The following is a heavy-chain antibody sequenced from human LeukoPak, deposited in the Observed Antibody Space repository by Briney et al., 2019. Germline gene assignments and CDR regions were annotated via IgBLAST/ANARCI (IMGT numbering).Heavy chain of an antibody. V-gene: IGHV4-38-2*02. D-gene: IGHD1-7*01. CDR3: ARDLYRTFDY. Sequence: SETLSLTCAVSGYSISSGYYWGWIRQPPGKGLEWIGYIYYSGSTNYNPSLKSRVTISVDTSKNQFSLKLSSVTAADTAVYYCARDLYRTFDYWGQGTLVTVSS. CDR1: GYSISSGYY. J-gene: IGHJ4*02. CDR2: IYYSGST.